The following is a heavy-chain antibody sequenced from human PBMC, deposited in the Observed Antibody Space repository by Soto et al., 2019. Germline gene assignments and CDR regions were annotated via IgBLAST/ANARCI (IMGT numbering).Heavy chain of an antibody. CDR1: GGSLTSNGYY. D-gene: IGHD3-3*01. V-gene: IGHV4-31*03. Sequence: QVHLQESGPGLVKPSQTLSLTCTVSGGSLTSNGYYWSWIRQRPEKGLEWLGYIYYSGTTLFNPSLKSRLSISMDTSNNQFSLNLTSVTAADTAVYFCARDLLYRAVFEIWGQGTLVTVSA. CDR2: IYYSGTT. J-gene: IGHJ3*02. CDR3: ARDLLYRAVFEI.